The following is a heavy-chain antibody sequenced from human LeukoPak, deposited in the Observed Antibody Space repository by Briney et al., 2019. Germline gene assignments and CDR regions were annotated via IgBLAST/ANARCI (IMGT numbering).Heavy chain of an antibody. J-gene: IGHJ4*02. CDR3: ARDHNGVLDY. CDR2: IYYSGST. CDR1: GGSISSYY. D-gene: IGHD2-8*01. Sequence: SETLSLTCTVSGGSISSYYWSWIRQPPGKGLEWLGYIYYSGSTNYNPSLKSRVTISVDTSKNQFSLKLRSVTAADTAVYYCARDHNGVLDYWGQGTLVTVSS. V-gene: IGHV4-59*01.